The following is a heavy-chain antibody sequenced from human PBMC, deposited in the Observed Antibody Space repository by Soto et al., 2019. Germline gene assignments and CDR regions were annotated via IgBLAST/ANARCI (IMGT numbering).Heavy chain of an antibody. Sequence: GCSMRLSRAASGLIFTISAVAWSRQAPGKGLEWVSGISGSGGTIYYADPMKGRFTTSRDSSKSTVYLQMDSLRAEDTALYFCAINSSNWMYFDFWGQGTPVTVSS. CDR1: GLIFTISA. CDR2: ISGSGGTI. V-gene: IGHV3-23*01. CDR3: AINSSNWMYFDF. J-gene: IGHJ4*02. D-gene: IGHD1-20*01.